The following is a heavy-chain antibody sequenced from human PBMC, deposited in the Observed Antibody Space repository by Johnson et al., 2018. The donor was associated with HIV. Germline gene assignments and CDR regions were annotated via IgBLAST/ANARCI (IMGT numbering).Heavy chain of an antibody. V-gene: IGHV3-30*04. D-gene: IGHD6-6*01. CDR3: ASGWSIAESDAVDI. CDR1: GFDFNTHN. CDR2: ISYHGSDT. J-gene: IGHJ3*02. Sequence: QVQLVESGGDVVQPGRSLRLSCAAFGFDFNTHNIHWVRQAPGKGLEWVTLISYHGSDTYYADSVQGRFTISRDNSRNMVYLEMNSLRTEDTAVYYCASGWSIAESDAVDIWGQGTMVTVSS.